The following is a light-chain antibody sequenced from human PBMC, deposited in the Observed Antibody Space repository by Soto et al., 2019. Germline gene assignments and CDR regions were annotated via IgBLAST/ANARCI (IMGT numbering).Light chain of an antibody. V-gene: IGKV4-1*01. Sequence: DIVMTQSPDSLAVSLGEKATIDCKSSQSLLYGVNDRNYLAWYQHKPGQAPKLIMYWASTREAGVPDRFSGGGSGTHFTLSISSLQAEDVAVYYCQQYYTTPQTFGQGTKLDIK. CDR2: WAS. CDR1: QSLLYGVNDRNY. J-gene: IGKJ2*01. CDR3: QQYYTTPQT.